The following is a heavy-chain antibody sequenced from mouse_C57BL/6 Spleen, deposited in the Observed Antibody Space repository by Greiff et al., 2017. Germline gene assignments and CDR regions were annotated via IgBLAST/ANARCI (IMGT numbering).Heavy chain of an antibody. J-gene: IGHJ3*01. CDR2: IDPSDSYT. Sequence: QVQLQQPGAELVMPGASVKLSCKASGYTFTSYWMHWVKQRPGQGLEWIGEIDPSDSYTNYNQKFKGKSTLTVDKSSSTAYMQLSSLTSEDSAVYYCARGRDSSGFFADWGQGTLVTVSA. CDR3: ARGRDSSGFFAD. CDR1: GYTFTSYW. D-gene: IGHD3-2*02. V-gene: IGHV1-69*01.